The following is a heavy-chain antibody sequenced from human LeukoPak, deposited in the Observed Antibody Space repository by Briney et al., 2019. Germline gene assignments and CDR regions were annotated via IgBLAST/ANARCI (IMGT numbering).Heavy chain of an antibody. J-gene: IGHJ5*02. V-gene: IGHV3-21*01. CDR3: ARDSYSGGGGYNWFDP. D-gene: IGHD2-15*01. CDR2: ISSSSSSYI. CDR1: GFTFSSYS. Sequence: GGSLRLSCAASGFTFSSYSMNWVRQAPGKGLEWVSSISSSSSSYIYYADSVKGRFTISRDNAKNSLYLQMNSLRAEDTAVYYCARDSYSGGGGYNWFDPWGQGTLVTVSS.